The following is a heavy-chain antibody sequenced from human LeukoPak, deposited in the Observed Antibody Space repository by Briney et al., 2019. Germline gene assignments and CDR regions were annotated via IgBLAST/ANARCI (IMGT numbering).Heavy chain of an antibody. Sequence: SETLSLTCAVYGGSFSGYYWSWIRQPPGKGLEWIGEINHSGGTNYNPSLKSRATISVDTSKNQFSLKLSSVTAADTAVYYCAGGPTMIVRIWGQGTMVTVSS. CDR3: AGGPTMIVRI. V-gene: IGHV4-34*01. CDR1: GGSFSGYY. CDR2: INHSGGT. J-gene: IGHJ3*02. D-gene: IGHD3-22*01.